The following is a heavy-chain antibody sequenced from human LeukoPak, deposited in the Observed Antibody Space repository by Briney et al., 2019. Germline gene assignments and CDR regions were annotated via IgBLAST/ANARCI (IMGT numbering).Heavy chain of an antibody. D-gene: IGHD1-26*01. Sequence: GGSLRLSCAASGFTFSSYAMSWVRQAPGKGLEWVSAISGSGGSTYYADPVKGRFTISRDNSKNTLYLQMNSLRAEDTAVYYCAKGSRSYRYYFDYWGQGTLVTVSS. CDR2: ISGSGGST. CDR1: GFTFSSYA. CDR3: AKGSRSYRYYFDY. V-gene: IGHV3-23*01. J-gene: IGHJ4*02.